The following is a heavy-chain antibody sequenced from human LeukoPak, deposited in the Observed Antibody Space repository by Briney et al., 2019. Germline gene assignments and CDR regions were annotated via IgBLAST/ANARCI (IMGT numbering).Heavy chain of an antibody. Sequence: QPGGSLRLSCAASGFSFEAYGMYWVRQAPGKGLEWVSGITWNSDDMAYADSVKGRFTISRDNAKNCLYPQMNSLTVEDTALYYCTRVTSWRTGFDYWGQGTLVTVSS. J-gene: IGHJ4*02. CDR3: TRVTSWRTGFDY. CDR2: ITWNSDDM. CDR1: GFSFEAYG. D-gene: IGHD1-1*01. V-gene: IGHV3-9*01.